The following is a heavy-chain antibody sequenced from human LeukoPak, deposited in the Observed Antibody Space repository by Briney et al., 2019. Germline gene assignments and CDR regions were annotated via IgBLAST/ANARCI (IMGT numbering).Heavy chain of an antibody. CDR1: GGSISSGSYY. Sequence: PSETLSLTCTVSGGSISSGSYYWSWIRQPAGKGLEWIGRIYTSGSTNYNPSLKSRVTISVDTSKNQSSLKLSSVTAADTAVYYCASTRILTTVTATITTDYWGQGTLVTVSS. J-gene: IGHJ4*02. CDR2: IYTSGST. D-gene: IGHD4-17*01. CDR3: ASTRILTTVTATITTDY. V-gene: IGHV4-61*02.